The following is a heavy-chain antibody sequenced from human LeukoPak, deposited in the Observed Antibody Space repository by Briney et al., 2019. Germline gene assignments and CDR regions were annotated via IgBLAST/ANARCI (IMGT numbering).Heavy chain of an antibody. Sequence: PSETLSLTCTVSGGSISSGGYYWSWIRQHPGKGLEWIGFIYYSGSTYYNPSLKSRVTFSVDTSKNQFSLKMTSVSAADTAVYYSARAILTPSGYVWHFDLWGRGTLVSVSS. J-gene: IGHJ2*01. V-gene: IGHV4-31*03. D-gene: IGHD3-3*01. CDR1: GGSISSGGYY. CDR3: ARAILTPSGYVWHFDL. CDR2: IYYSGST.